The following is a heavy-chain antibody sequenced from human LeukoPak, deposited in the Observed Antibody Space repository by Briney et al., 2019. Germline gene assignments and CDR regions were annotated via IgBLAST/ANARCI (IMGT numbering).Heavy chain of an antibody. CDR1: GFTFSSYG. CDR2: IRYDGSNK. J-gene: IGHJ4*02. V-gene: IGHV3-30*02. D-gene: IGHD4-23*01. Sequence: GGSLRLSCAASGFTFSSYGMHWVRQAPGKGLEWVAFIRYDGSNKYYADSVKGRFTISRDNSKNTLYLQMNSLRAEDTALYYCAKGGDPVVTRYFDYWGQGTLVTVSS. CDR3: AKGGDPVVTRYFDY.